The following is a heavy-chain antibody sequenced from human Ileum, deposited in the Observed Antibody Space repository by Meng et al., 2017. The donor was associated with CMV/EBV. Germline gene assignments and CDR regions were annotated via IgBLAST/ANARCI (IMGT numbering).Heavy chain of an antibody. CDR2: ISNSGTTT. Sequence: GESLKISCAASGFTFSSYALTWVRQAPGKGLEWVSVISNSGTTTYYADSVKGRFTISRDNSKNTVHLQMNSLRAEDTALYYCAKDRPNESYPLGALDIWGQGTMVNVSS. CDR3: AKDRPNESYPLGALDI. CDR1: GFTFSSYA. V-gene: IGHV3-23*01. D-gene: IGHD1-26*01. J-gene: IGHJ3*02.